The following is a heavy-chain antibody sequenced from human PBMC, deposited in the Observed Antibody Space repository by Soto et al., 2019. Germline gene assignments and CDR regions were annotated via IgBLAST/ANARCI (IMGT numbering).Heavy chain of an antibody. CDR3: ARASYCGGDCSSAFDI. CDR1: GGTFSSYA. Sequence: QVQLVQSGAEVKKPGSSVKVSCKASGGTFSSYAISWVRQAPGQGLEWMGGSIPIFGTANYAQKFQGRVTITADESTSTAYMKLSSLRSEDTAVYYCARASYCGGDCSSAFDIWGQGTMVTVSS. V-gene: IGHV1-69*01. J-gene: IGHJ3*02. CDR2: SIPIFGTA. D-gene: IGHD2-21*02.